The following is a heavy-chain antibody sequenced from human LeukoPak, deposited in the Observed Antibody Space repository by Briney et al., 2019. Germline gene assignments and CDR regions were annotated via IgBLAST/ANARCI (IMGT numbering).Heavy chain of an antibody. CDR2: ISYDGGNT. V-gene: IGHV3-30-3*01. J-gene: IGHJ4*02. D-gene: IGHD3-16*01. CDR1: GFTFSSYA. CDR3: AREHLRLFDY. Sequence: PGGSLRLSCAASGFTFSSYAMHWVRQAPGKGLEWVALISYDGGNTYYADSVKGRFIISRDDSENTLYLQMSSLRTEDTAAYYCAREHLRLFDYWGQGTLVTVSS.